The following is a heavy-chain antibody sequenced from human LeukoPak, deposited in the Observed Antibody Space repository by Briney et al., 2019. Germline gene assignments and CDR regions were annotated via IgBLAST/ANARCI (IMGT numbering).Heavy chain of an antibody. V-gene: IGHV3-23*01. J-gene: IGHJ4*02. Sequence: SGGSLRLSCAASGFTFSSYAMSWVRQAPGKGLEWVSAISGSGGSTYYADSVKGRFTISRDNSKNTLYLQMNNLRTEDTAVYYCAKQGVEPGAVKYFDHWGQGTLVTVSS. CDR1: GFTFSSYA. CDR3: AKQGVEPGAVKYFDH. CDR2: ISGSGGST. D-gene: IGHD2-2*01.